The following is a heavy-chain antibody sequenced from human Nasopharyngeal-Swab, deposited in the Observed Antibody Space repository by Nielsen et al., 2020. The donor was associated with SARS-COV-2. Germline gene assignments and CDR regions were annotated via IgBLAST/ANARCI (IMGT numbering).Heavy chain of an antibody. J-gene: IGHJ4*02. D-gene: IGHD2-15*01. CDR2: INWDGDIT. Sequence: GESLKISCAASGFNFEDYTMHWVRQPPGKGLEWVSLINWDGDITYYADSVEGRFTVSRDNSKNSLYLQLNDLKTGDTALYYCAKGSRRGVVVAAEFYFDSWGQGTLVTVSS. CDR1: GFNFEDYT. CDR3: AKGSRRGVVVAAEFYFDS. V-gene: IGHV3-43*01.